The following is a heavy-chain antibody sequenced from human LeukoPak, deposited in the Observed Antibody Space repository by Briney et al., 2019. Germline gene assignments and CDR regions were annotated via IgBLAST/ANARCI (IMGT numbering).Heavy chain of an antibody. Sequence: PGGSLRLSCAASRFTFRSYVLHWVRQAPGKGLEHLSHISRDGDSAYYANSVRGRFTISRDNSKNTLYLQMDSLRPGDTGVYYCAKTKTEQFIYGPCKDYYYMDVWGKGTAVTVSS. V-gene: IGHV3-64*01. D-gene: IGHD3-10*01. J-gene: IGHJ6*03. CDR1: RFTFRSYV. CDR2: ISRDGDSA. CDR3: AKTKTEQFIYGPCKDYYYMDV.